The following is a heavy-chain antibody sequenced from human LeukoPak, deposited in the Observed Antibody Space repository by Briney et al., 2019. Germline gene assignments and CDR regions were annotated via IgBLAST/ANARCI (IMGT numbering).Heavy chain of an antibody. Sequence: GASVKVSCKASGGTFSSYTISWVRQAPGQGLEWMGRIIPILGIANYAQKFQGRVTITADKSASTAYTELSSLRSEDTAVYYCARDYVTCSGGSCYNYFDYWGQGTLVTVSS. CDR2: IIPILGIA. D-gene: IGHD2-15*01. CDR1: GGTFSSYT. CDR3: ARDYVTCSGGSCYNYFDY. J-gene: IGHJ4*02. V-gene: IGHV1-69*04.